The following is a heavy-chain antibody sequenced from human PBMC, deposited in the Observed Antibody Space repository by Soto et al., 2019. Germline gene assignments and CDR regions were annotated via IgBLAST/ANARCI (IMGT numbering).Heavy chain of an antibody. CDR1: GGSISSYY. D-gene: IGHD3-10*01. CDR2: IYYSGST. V-gene: IGHV4-59*01. J-gene: IGHJ5*02. CDR3: ARVQVRGVYGNNWFDP. Sequence: SETLSLTCTVSGGSISSYYWSWIRQPPGKGLEWIGYIYYSGSTNYNPSLKSRVTISVDTSKNQFSLKLSSVTAADTAVYYCARVQVRGVYGNNWFDPWGQGTLVTVSS.